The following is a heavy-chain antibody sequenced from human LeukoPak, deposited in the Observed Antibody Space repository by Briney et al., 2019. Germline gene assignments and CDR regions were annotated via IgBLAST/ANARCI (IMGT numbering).Heavy chain of an antibody. J-gene: IGHJ6*02. CDR1: GGSISSYY. V-gene: IGHV4-4*07. CDR3: ARVTSPAVAGYYYYGMDV. Sequence: SETLSLTCTVSGGSISSYYWSWIRQPAGKGLEWVGRIYTSGRTNYNPPLKSRVTMSVDTSKNQFSLKLSSVTAAGTAVYYCARVTSPAVAGYYYYGMDVWGQGTTVTVSS. CDR2: IYTSGRT. D-gene: IGHD6-19*01.